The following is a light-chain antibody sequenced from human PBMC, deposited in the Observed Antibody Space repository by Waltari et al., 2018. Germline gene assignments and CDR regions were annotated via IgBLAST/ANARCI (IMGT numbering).Light chain of an antibody. J-gene: IGLJ2*01. CDR1: SFPRRS. V-gene: IGLV3-25*03. CDR3: QSVDFRSPWHVL. CDR2: KDK. Sequence: ELTQPPSVSVSPGQTARITCSGDSFPRRSVYWYQRKPAQAPVFVIYKDKERPSGIPGRFTGSSSGSTVTLTITGVQAEDEADFYCQSVDFRSPWHVLFGGGTKLTV.